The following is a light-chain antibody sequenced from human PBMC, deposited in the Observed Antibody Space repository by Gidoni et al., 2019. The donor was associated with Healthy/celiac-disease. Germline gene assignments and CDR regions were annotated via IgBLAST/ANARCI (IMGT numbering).Light chain of an antibody. CDR1: PSVSSN. V-gene: IGKV3-15*01. Sequence: EIVMSPSPATLSVTPGERATLSCRASPSVSSNLAWYQQKPGQAPRLLIYGASTRATGIPARFSGSGSGTEFTRTISSLQSEDFAVYYCQQYNNWLWTFGQGTKLEIK. CDR3: QQYNNWLWT. J-gene: IGKJ1*01. CDR2: GAS.